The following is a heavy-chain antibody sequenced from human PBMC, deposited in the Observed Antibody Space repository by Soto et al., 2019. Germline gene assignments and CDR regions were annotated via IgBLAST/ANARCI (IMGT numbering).Heavy chain of an antibody. V-gene: IGHV4-30-4*01. CDR3: ARGTYYDFWSGYSNWFDP. Sequence: SETLSLTCTVSGGSISSGDYYWSWIRQPPGKGLEWIGYIYYSGSTYYNPSLKSRVTISVDTSKNQFSLKLSSVTAADTAVYYCARGTYYDFWSGYSNWFDPWGQGTLVTVSS. CDR1: GGSISSGDYY. J-gene: IGHJ5*02. CDR2: IYYSGST. D-gene: IGHD3-3*01.